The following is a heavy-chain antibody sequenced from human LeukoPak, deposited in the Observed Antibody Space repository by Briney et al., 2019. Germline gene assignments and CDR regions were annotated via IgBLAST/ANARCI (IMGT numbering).Heavy chain of an antibody. CDR1: GFIFSDFW. D-gene: IGHD6-13*01. J-gene: IGHJ4*02. CDR2: IKQDGSLT. V-gene: IGHV3-7*03. CDR3: VRDSYTREWHEIESDY. Sequence: GGSLRLSCATAGFIFSDFWMTWGRQAPGKGLEWVANIKQDGSLTFYMGSAKGRFTISRDNAKSSLYLQMNSLRVGDTAIYYCVRDSYTREWHEIESDYWGQGTLVTVSS.